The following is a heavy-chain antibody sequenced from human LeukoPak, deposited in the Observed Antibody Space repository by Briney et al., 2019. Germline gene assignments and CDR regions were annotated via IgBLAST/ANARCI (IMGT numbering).Heavy chain of an antibody. Sequence: PSETLSLTCTVSGGSISSSSYYWGWIRQPPGKGLEWIGSIYYSGSTYYNPSLKSRVTISVDTSKNQFSLKLSSVTAADTAVYYCARARSSSWSPQYFQHWGQGTLVTVSS. CDR1: GGSISSSSYY. CDR3: ARARSSSWSPQYFQH. V-gene: IGHV4-39*07. D-gene: IGHD6-13*01. CDR2: IYYSGST. J-gene: IGHJ1*01.